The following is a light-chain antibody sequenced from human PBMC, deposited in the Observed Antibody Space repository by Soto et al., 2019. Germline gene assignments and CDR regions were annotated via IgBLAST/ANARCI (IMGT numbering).Light chain of an antibody. CDR1: QSVGTY. Sequence: ETVLTQSPATLSLSPGERATLSCRASQSVGTYLAWYQEKPGQAPRLLIYAASNRATGIPARFSGSGTGTDFTLTISSLEPEDFAVYYCQQYSNWPPITFGQGTRLEIK. V-gene: IGKV3-11*01. CDR2: AAS. J-gene: IGKJ5*01. CDR3: QQYSNWPPIT.